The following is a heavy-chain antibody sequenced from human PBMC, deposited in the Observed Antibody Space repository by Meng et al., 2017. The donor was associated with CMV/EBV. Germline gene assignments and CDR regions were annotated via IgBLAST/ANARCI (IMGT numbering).Heavy chain of an antibody. CDR3: ARCYYDFWSGYYYAGGMDV. J-gene: IGHJ6*02. D-gene: IGHD3-3*01. CDR2: IYYSGST. V-gene: IGHV4-59*01. CDR1: GGSISSYY. Sequence: SETLSLTCTVSGGSISSYYWSWIRQPPGKGLEWMGDIYYSGSTNYNPSLKSRVTISVDTSKNQFSLKLSSVTAADTAVYYCARCYYDFWSGYYYAGGMDVWGQGTAVTVSS.